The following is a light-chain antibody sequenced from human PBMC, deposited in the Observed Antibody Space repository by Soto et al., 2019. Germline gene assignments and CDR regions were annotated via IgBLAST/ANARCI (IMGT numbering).Light chain of an antibody. Sequence: QSVLTQPASVSGSPGQSITISCTGTSSDVGDYDYVSWYQQHPGKAPKLMIYEVTNRPSGVSNRFSGSKSGNTASLTISGLLPEDEAAYYCNSYTSSGTLVFGGGTKLTDL. J-gene: IGLJ2*01. CDR1: SSDVGDYDY. CDR2: EVT. V-gene: IGLV2-14*03. CDR3: NSYTSSGTLV.